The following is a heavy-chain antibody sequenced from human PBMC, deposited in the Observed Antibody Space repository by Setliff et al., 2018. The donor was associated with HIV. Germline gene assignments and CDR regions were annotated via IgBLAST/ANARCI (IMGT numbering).Heavy chain of an antibody. V-gene: IGHV4-59*13. CDR3: ARGGVGAALVWFDP. D-gene: IGHD1-26*01. CDR2: IHSSGST. J-gene: IGHJ5*02. CDR1: GDSITTYY. Sequence: SETLSLTCIVPGDSITTYYWSWIRQSPAKGLEWIGYIHSSGSTKYNPSLKSRVAISVDTSKSQFSLRLNSVTAADTAVYYCARGGVGAALVWFDPWGQGTLVTVSS.